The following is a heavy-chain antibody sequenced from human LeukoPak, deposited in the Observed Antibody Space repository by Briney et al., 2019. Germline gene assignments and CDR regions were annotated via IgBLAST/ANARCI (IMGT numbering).Heavy chain of an antibody. CDR3: ASQYSSPFCFDY. Sequence: ASVKVSCKVSGYTLTELSMHWVRQAPGKGLEWMGGFDPEDGETIYAQKFQGRVTMTEDTSTDTAYMELSSLRSEDTAVYYCASQYSSPFCFDYWGQGTLVTVSS. CDR2: FDPEDGET. CDR1: GYTLTELS. J-gene: IGHJ4*02. V-gene: IGHV1-24*01. D-gene: IGHD6-6*01.